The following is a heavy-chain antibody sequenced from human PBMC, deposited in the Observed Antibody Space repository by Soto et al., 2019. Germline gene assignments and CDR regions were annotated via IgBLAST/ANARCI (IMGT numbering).Heavy chain of an antibody. Sequence: QVQLQESGPGLVKPSGTLSLTCAVSGGSISTSNWWSWVRQPPGKGLEWIGEVYHSGSTNYNPSFKSRVAMSVDTSKTQFSLKLNSVPAADTALYYCARTSTRGTRFDYWGQGSLVTVSS. J-gene: IGHJ4*02. V-gene: IGHV4-4*02. D-gene: IGHD1-1*01. CDR1: GGSISTSNW. CDR3: ARTSTRGTRFDY. CDR2: VYHSGST.